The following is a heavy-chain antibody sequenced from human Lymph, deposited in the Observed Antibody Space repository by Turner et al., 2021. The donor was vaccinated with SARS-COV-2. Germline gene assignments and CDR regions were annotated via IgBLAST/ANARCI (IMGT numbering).Heavy chain of an antibody. V-gene: IGHV3-30*04. CDR2: ISYDGSNK. CDR1: GFTFSSYA. Sequence: QVQLVESGGGVVQPGRSLRPPCAASGFTFSSYAMHWVRQAPGKGLEWVAVISYDGSNKYYADSVKGRFTISRDNSKNTLYLQVNSLRAEDTAVFYCATLFTIPYYSDSSGYYTDYWGQGTLVTVSS. CDR3: ATLFTIPYYSDSSGYYTDY. D-gene: IGHD3-22*01. J-gene: IGHJ4*02.